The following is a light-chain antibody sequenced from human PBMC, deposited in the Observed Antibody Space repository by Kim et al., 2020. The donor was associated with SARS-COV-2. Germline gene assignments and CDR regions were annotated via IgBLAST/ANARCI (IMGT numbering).Light chain of an antibody. CDR1: SLRSYY. V-gene: IGLV3-19*01. CDR3: NSRDSNDNVL. J-gene: IGLJ2*01. CDR2: NKD. Sequence: VSLGQTVRITCQGDSLRSYYATWYKRKPGQAPILVIYNKDNRPSGVPDRFSGSSSGNTASLTITGAQAEDEADYYCNSRDSNDNVLFGGGTSLTVL.